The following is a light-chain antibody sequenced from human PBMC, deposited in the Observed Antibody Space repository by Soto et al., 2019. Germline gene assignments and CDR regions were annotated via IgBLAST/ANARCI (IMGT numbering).Light chain of an antibody. CDR2: GTS. J-gene: IGKJ1*01. CDR3: QQYNSYIWT. V-gene: IGKV3-20*01. Sequence: EIVLTQSPGTLSLSPGARATLSCRASESVSSSRYVAWYQQKPGQAPRLLMYGTSSRATGIPDRFSGSGSGTEFTLTISSLQPDDFATYYCQQYNSYIWTFGQGTKVEIK. CDR1: ESVSSSRY.